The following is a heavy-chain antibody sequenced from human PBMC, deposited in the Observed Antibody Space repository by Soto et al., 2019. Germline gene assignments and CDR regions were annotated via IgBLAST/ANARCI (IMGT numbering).Heavy chain of an antibody. V-gene: IGHV5-51*01. CDR1: GYSFTRYL. Sequence: PGESLKISCKGSGYSFTRYLIAWVRQMPGKGLEWMGIIYPGDSDTRYSPSLQGQVTISVDKSISTAYLQWSSLKATDTAMYYCARHAYDFWSGHPNPRYYYGMDVWGQGTTVTVSS. D-gene: IGHD3-3*01. CDR3: ARHAYDFWSGHPNPRYYYGMDV. J-gene: IGHJ6*02. CDR2: IYPGDSDT.